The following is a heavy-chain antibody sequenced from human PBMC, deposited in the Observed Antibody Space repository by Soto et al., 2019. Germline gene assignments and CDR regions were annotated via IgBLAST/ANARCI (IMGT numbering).Heavy chain of an antibody. D-gene: IGHD3-22*01. Sequence: ASETLSLTCAVYGGSFSGHSWTWIRQSPGKGLEWIGDINHSGRVNYSPSFKSRVTISLDTSKNQFSLTLSAVTAADTAMYYCSTRAYDTNGYYRFDPWGQGTMVTVSS. CDR3: STRAYDTNGYYRFDP. J-gene: IGHJ5*01. CDR1: GGSFSGHS. V-gene: IGHV4-34*01. CDR2: INHSGRV.